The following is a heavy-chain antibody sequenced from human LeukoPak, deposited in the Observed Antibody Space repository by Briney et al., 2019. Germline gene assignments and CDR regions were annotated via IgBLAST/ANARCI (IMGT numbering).Heavy chain of an antibody. CDR3: RGVVVPAASRFDP. CDR2: ISGSGGST. D-gene: IGHD2-2*01. Sequence: GGSLRLSCAASGFTFSSYAMSWVRQAPGKGLEGVSAISGSGGSTYYADSVKGRFTISRDNSKNTLYLQMNSLRAEDTAVYYCRGVVVPAASRFDPWGQGTLVTVSS. J-gene: IGHJ5*02. V-gene: IGHV3-23*01. CDR1: GFTFSSYA.